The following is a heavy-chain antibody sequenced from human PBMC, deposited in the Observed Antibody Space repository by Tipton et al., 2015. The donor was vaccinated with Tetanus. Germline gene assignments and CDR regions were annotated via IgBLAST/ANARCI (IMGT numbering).Heavy chain of an antibody. D-gene: IGHD3-10*01. J-gene: IGHJ2*01. CDR1: GFTFSSYG. CDR2: ISYDGSNK. Sequence: SLRLSCAASGFTFSSYGMHWVRQAPGKGLEWVAVISYDGSNKYYADSVKGRFTISRDNSKNTLYLQMNSLRAEDTAVYYCAKVPFYDGAGNLGATCCDLWGRGTLITVSS. V-gene: IGHV3-30*18. CDR3: AKVPFYDGAGNLGATCCDL.